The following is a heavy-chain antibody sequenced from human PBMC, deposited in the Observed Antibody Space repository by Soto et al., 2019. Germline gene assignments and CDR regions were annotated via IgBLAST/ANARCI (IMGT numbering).Heavy chain of an antibody. D-gene: IGHD6-19*01. V-gene: IGHV1-69*13. CDR1: RVAFSKFI. J-gene: IGHJ6*02. Sequence: SVKVSCKASRVAFSKFIVTWMRQAPGLGLEWVGGIIPIFGTANYAQKFQGRVTITADESTSTSYMEVNNLRSEDTAVYYCAKVRYSSPMGYYYGMDVWGQGTTVTVSS. CDR3: AKVRYSSPMGYYYGMDV. CDR2: IIPIFGTA.